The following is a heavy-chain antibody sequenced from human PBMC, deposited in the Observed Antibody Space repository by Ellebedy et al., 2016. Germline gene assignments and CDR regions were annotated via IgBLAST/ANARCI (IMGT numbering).Heavy chain of an antibody. CDR3: ATDFYDDSGYTTHLQH. Sequence: GGSLRLSCATSGLVFTGYTMNWVRQAPGKGLEWVSSISASSTYIHYADSVQGRFTVSRDNAKASLFLQMSNLRAEDTAVYFCATDFYDDSGYTTHLQHWGQGTLVTVSS. V-gene: IGHV3-21*01. CDR2: ISASSTYI. D-gene: IGHD3-22*01. J-gene: IGHJ1*01. CDR1: GLVFTGYT.